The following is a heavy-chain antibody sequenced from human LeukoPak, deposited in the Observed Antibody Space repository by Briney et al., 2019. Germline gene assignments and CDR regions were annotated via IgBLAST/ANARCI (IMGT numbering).Heavy chain of an antibody. CDR1: GFTFSSYG. CDR2: ISYDGSNK. Sequence: GRSLRLSCAASGFTFSSYGMHWVRQAPGKGLEWVAVISYDGSNKYYADSVKDRFTISRDNSKNTLYLQMNSLRAEDTAVYYCAKAFYYDSSGPYPGFDYWGQGTLVTVSS. D-gene: IGHD3-22*01. CDR3: AKAFYYDSSGPYPGFDY. J-gene: IGHJ4*02. V-gene: IGHV3-30*18.